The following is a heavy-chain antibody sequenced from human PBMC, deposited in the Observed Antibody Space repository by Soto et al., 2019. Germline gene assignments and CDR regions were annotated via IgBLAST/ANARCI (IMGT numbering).Heavy chain of an antibody. CDR1: GFSLTTNGVG. D-gene: IGHD1-7*01. CDR2: IYWDDDK. Sequence: QITLKESGPTLVTPTQTLTLTCTFSGFSLTTNGVGVGWVRQPPGEALEWLALIYWDDDKRYSPSLKSRLTITKDTSRNQVVLTITNVDPVDTATYYCAHRLRLISTWNYGAFDFWGQGAMVIVSS. V-gene: IGHV2-5*02. CDR3: AHRLRLISTWNYGAFDF. J-gene: IGHJ3*01.